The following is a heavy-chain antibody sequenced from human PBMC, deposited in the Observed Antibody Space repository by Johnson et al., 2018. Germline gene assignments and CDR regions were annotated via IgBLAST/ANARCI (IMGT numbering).Heavy chain of an antibody. CDR3: ALLGGDGYNSHYYYGMDV. Sequence: VQLVQSGPEVKKPGESLKISCKGSGYTFTSYWIGWVRQMPGKGLEWMGIIYPGDSDTRYSPSFQGKVTISADKALRTAYLQWRRQKASDTAMASCALLGGDGYNSHYYYGMDVWGQGTTVTVSS. D-gene: IGHD5-24*01. J-gene: IGHJ6*02. CDR2: IYPGDSDT. V-gene: IGHV5-51*01. CDR1: GYTFTSYW.